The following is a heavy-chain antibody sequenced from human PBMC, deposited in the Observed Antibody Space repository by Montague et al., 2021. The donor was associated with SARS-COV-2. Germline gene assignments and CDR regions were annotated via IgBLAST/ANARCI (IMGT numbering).Heavy chain of an antibody. CDR1: GGSISNSRSY. V-gene: IGHV4-39*01. Sequence: SETLSLTCTVSGGSISNSRSYWGWARQPPGKGLEYIGSIYYMGTTYYNPSLKSRVTVSLDTSKNQFSLQLSSVTATDTAVYYCARHDPNYGGRGGNFEHWGQGTLAIVSS. J-gene: IGHJ1*01. CDR3: ARHDPNYGGRGGNFEH. D-gene: IGHD2-21*01. CDR2: IYYMGTT.